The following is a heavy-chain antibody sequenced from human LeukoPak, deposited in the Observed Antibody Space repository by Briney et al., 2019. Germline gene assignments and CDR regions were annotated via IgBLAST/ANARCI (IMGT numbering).Heavy chain of an antibody. Sequence: SETLSLTCSVSGDSISTGVYYWTWIRQPPGKGLEWIGYIYYSGSTYLSPSLKSRLTISVDTSRGQLSLKLSSVSAADTAVYFCARIKRAEGFLIDSWGQGSLAIVSS. CDR1: GDSISTGVYY. CDR3: ARIKRAEGFLIDS. CDR2: IYYSGST. V-gene: IGHV4-31*03. J-gene: IGHJ4*02.